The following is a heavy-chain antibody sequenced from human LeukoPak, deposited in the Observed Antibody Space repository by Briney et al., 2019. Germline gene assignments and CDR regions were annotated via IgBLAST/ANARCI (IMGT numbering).Heavy chain of an antibody. Sequence: APVKVSCKASGYTFTSYAMNWVRQAPGQGLEWMGWINTNTGNPTYAQGFTGRFVFSLDTSVSTAYLQISSLKAEDTAVYYCARVLRVVVANPTFVDWGQGTLVTVSS. CDR1: GYTFTSYA. CDR2: INTNTGNP. D-gene: IGHD3-22*01. V-gene: IGHV7-4-1*02. J-gene: IGHJ4*02. CDR3: ARVLRVVVANPTFVD.